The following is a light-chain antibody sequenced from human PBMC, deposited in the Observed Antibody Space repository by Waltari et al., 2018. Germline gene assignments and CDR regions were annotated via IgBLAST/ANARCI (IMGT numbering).Light chain of an antibody. CDR1: SSDIGGFWA. Sequence: QSALTQPPSASASPGQSVTISCAGPSSDIGGFWAVSWYQKYPDKAPQVLIYEVDMVRSGVPDRVSGYKSGNTASLTVSGVQPEDEADYYCMSYAGMHKYVFGTGTTVTVL. CDR2: EVD. CDR3: MSYAGMHKYV. J-gene: IGLJ1*01. V-gene: IGLV2-8*01.